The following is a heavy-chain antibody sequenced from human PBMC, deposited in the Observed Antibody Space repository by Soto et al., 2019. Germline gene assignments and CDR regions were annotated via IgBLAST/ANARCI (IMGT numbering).Heavy chain of an antibody. CDR2: IDPSDSYT. CDR3: ATVVAAAIDYYYYGMDV. D-gene: IGHD2-2*01. J-gene: IGHJ6*02. CDR1: GYSFTSYW. Sequence: PGESLKITCRGSGYSFTSYWMSWIRQMPGKDLEWMGRIDPSDSYTNYSPSFQGHVTISADKSISTAYLQWSSLKASDTAMYYCATVVAAAIDYYYYGMDVWGQGTTVTVSS. V-gene: IGHV5-10-1*01.